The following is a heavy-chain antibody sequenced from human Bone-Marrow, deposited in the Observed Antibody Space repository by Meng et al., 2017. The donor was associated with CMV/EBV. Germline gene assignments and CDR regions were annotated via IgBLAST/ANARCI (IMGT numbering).Heavy chain of an antibody. CDR3: AKDYIVGATCDY. CDR2: ASGGGGST. CDR1: GFTFSSYA. V-gene: IGHV3-23*01. J-gene: IGHJ4*02. D-gene: IGHD1-26*01. Sequence: GESLKISCEASGFTFSSYAMSWVRQAPGKGLEWVSAASGGGGSTYYADSVKGRFTISRDNAKNSLYLQMNSLRAEDTAVYYCAKDYIVGATCDYWGQGTLVTVSS.